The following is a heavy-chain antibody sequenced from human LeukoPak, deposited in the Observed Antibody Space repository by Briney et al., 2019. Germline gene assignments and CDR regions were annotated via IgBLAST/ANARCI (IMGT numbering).Heavy chain of an antibody. Sequence: TETLSLTCTVSGGSISSYYWSWIRQPPGKGLEWIGYIYYSGSTNYNPSLKSRVTISVDTSKNQFSLKLSSVTAADTAVYYCARGTYYYDSSGYYYFDYWGQGTLITVSS. CDR1: GGSISSYY. D-gene: IGHD3-22*01. CDR2: IYYSGST. J-gene: IGHJ4*02. CDR3: ARGTYYYDSSGYYYFDY. V-gene: IGHV4-59*01.